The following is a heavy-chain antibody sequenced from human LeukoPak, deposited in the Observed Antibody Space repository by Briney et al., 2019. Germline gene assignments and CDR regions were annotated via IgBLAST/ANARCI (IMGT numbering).Heavy chain of an antibody. D-gene: IGHD2-15*01. CDR3: ARGGYCSGGSCATGQWFDP. CDR2: IYYSGST. V-gene: IGHV4-31*03. J-gene: IGHJ5*02. Sequence: SETLSLTCTVSGGSISSGGYYWSWIRQHPGKGLEWIGYIYYSGSTYYNPSLKSRVTISVDTSENQFSLKLSSVTAADTAVYYCARGGYCSGGSCATGQWFDPWGQGTLVTVSS. CDR1: GGSISSGGYY.